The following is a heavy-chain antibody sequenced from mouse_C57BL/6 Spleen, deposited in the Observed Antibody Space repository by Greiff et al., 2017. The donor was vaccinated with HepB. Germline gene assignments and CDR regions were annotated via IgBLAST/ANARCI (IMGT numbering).Heavy chain of an antibody. CDR3: ARGLGRNAMDY. CDR1: GYSFTSYY. D-gene: IGHD1-1*02. Sequence: VQLQQSGPELVKPGASVKISCKASGYSFTSYYIHWVKQRPGQGLEWIGWIYPGSGNTKYNEKFKGKATLTADTSSSTAYMQLSSLTSEDSAVYYCARGLGRNAMDYWGQGTSVTVSS. J-gene: IGHJ4*01. V-gene: IGHV1-66*01. CDR2: IYPGSGNT.